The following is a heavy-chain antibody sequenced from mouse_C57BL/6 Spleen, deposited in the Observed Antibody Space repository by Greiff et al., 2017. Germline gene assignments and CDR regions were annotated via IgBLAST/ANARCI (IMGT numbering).Heavy chain of an antibody. CDR3: ARVPFYYGSGGDYFGY. D-gene: IGHD1-1*01. CDR2: INPSTGGT. V-gene: IGHV1-42*01. J-gene: IGHJ2*01. Sequence: EVQLQQSGPELVKPGASVKISCKASGYSFTGYYMNWVKQSPEKSLEWIGKINPSTGGTTYKQKFKAKATLTVDKSSSTAYMQLKSLTSEDSAVYYCARVPFYYGSGGDYFGYWGQGTTLTVSS. CDR1: GYSFTGYY.